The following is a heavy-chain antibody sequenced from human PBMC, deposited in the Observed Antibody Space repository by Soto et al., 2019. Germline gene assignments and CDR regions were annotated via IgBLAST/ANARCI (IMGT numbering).Heavy chain of an antibody. D-gene: IGHD3-3*01. Sequence: SSETLSLTCTVSGGSISSYYWSWIRQPPGKGLEWIGYIYYSGSTNYNPSLKSRVTISVDTSKNQFSLKLSSVTAADTAVYYCARASTYYDFWSGYPTPYYYGMDVWGQGTTVTVSS. CDR3: ARASTYYDFWSGYPTPYYYGMDV. V-gene: IGHV4-59*01. J-gene: IGHJ6*02. CDR1: GGSISSYY. CDR2: IYYSGST.